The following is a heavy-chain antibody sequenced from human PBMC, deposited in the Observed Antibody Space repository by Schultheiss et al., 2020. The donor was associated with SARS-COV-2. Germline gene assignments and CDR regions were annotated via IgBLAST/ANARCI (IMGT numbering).Heavy chain of an antibody. CDR3: ARGVADIVVVPAAVDAFDI. CDR1: GYTFTSYD. CDR2: MNPNSGNT. J-gene: IGHJ3*02. V-gene: IGHV1-8*01. Sequence: ASVKVSCKASGYTFTSYDINWVRQATGQGLEWMGWMNPNSGNTGYAQKFQGRVTMTRNTSISTAYMELSSLRSEDTAVYYCARGVADIVVVPAAVDAFDIWGQGTMVTVSS. D-gene: IGHD2-2*01.